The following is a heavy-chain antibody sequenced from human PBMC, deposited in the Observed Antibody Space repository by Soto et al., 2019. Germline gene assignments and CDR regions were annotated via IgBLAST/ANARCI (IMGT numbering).Heavy chain of an antibody. D-gene: IGHD2-21*02. CDR3: ARDRVTSSPDAFDI. J-gene: IGHJ3*02. CDR2: IYSGGST. V-gene: IGHV3-53*04. CDR1: GFTVSSNY. Sequence: EVQLVESGGGLVQPGGSLRLSCAASGFTVSSNYMSWVRQAPGKGLEWVSVIYSGGSTYYADSVKGRFTISRHNSKNTLYLQMNSLRAEDTAVYYCARDRVTSSPDAFDIWGQGTMVTVSS.